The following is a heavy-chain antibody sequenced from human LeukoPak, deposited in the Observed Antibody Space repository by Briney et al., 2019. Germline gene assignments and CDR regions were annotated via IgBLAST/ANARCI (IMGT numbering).Heavy chain of an antibody. CDR3: ARPPVSGWRGGSDAFDI. Sequence: GESLKISCKGSGYSFTSYWIGWVRQMPGKGLEWMGIIYPGDSDTRYSPSFQGQVTISADKSISTAYLQWSSLKASDTAMYYCARPPVSGWRGGSDAFDIWGRGTMVTVSS. D-gene: IGHD6-19*01. J-gene: IGHJ3*02. CDR2: IYPGDSDT. CDR1: GYSFTSYW. V-gene: IGHV5-51*01.